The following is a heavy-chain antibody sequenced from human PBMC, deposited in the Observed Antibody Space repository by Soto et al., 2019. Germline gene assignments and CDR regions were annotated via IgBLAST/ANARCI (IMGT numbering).Heavy chain of an antibody. CDR1: GFTFSSYS. CDR3: ARDMAKLAAPKWFDP. D-gene: IGHD3-3*02. V-gene: IGHV3-30-3*01. J-gene: IGHJ5*02. Sequence: PGGSLRLSCAASGFTFSSYSIHWVRQAPCKGLEWVAVISYDGINKYYADSVKGRFTISRDNSKNTLYLQMNRLKAEDTDVYYCARDMAKLAAPKWFDPWGQGTLVTLSS. CDR2: ISYDGINK.